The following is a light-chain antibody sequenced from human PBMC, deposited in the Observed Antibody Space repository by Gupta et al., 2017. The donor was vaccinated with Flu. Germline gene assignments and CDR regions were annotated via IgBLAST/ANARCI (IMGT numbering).Light chain of an antibody. V-gene: IGLV2-8*01. CDR3: SYYGGSNNFGV. CDR2: EVN. Sequence: QSALTQPASASGSPGQSVTISCTGSSSDVGGYNYVSWYQQHPGKAPKLMIYEVNKRPSGVPDRFSGSKSGNTAYLAVTGLQAEDEADDYCSYYGGSNNFGVFGGGTKLTVL. CDR1: SSDVGGYNY. J-gene: IGLJ3*02.